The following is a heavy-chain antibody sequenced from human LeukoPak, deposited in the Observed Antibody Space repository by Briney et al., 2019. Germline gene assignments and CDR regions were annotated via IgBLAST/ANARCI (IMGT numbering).Heavy chain of an antibody. J-gene: IGHJ6*03. CDR1: GGSFSGYY. Sequence: SETLSLTCAVYGGSFSGYYWSWIRQPAGKGLEWIGRIYTSGSTNYNPSLKSRVTISVDTSKNQFSLKLSSVTAADTAVYYCARGPYYDILTGYPMDVWGKGTTVTISS. CDR3: ARGPYYDILTGYPMDV. V-gene: IGHV4-59*10. CDR2: IYTSGST. D-gene: IGHD3-9*01.